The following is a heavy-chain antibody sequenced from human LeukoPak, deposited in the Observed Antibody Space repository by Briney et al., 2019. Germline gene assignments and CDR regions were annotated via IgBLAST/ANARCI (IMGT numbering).Heavy chain of an antibody. Sequence: ASVKVSCKASGYTFTSYDINWVRRATGQGLEWMGWMNPNSGNTGYAQKFQGRVTMTRNTSISTAYMELSSLRSEDTAVYYCARVPSYYDFWSGYYHHDYYYGMDVWGQGTTVTVSS. CDR1: GYTFTSYD. V-gene: IGHV1-8*01. D-gene: IGHD3-3*01. CDR2: MNPNSGNT. CDR3: ARVPSYYDFWSGYYHHDYYYGMDV. J-gene: IGHJ6*02.